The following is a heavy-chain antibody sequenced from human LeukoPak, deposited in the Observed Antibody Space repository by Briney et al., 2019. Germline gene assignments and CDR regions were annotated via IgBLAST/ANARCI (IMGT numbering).Heavy chain of an antibody. CDR2: IKSKSAGGTT. CDR1: GFTFNNAW. J-gene: IGHJ4*02. V-gene: IGHV3-15*01. CDR3: TTDLSIALRLVDY. Sequence: GGSLRLSCAASGFTFNNAWMSWIRQVPGKGLEWVGRIKSKSAGGTTDYPALVKGRFIISRDDSKHMLYLQMNSLKTEDTAVYYCTTDLSIALRLVDYWGQGTLVTVSS. D-gene: IGHD6-6*01.